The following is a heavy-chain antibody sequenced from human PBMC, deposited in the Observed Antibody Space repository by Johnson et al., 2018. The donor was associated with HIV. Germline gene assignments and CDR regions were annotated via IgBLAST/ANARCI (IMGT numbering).Heavy chain of an antibody. CDR3: TRGFCSNGVCSSLLGFDAFDI. V-gene: IGHV3-30*04. CDR1: GFTFSSYA. Sequence: QVQLVESGGGVVQPGRSLRLSCAASGFTFSSYAMHWVRQAPGKGLEWVAVISYDGSNKYYADSVKGRFTISRDKSKNMVFLQMNSLTAEDTAVYYCTRGFCSNGVCSSLLGFDAFDIWGQGTTVTVSS. D-gene: IGHD2-8*01. J-gene: IGHJ3*02. CDR2: ISYDGSNK.